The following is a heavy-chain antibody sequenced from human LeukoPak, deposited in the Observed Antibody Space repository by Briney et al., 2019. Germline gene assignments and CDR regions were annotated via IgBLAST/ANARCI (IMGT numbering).Heavy chain of an antibody. CDR2: INHSGST. D-gene: IGHD3-10*01. CDR1: GGSFSGYY. J-gene: IGHJ4*02. V-gene: IGHV4-34*01. CDR3: TGGHSSGFLDY. Sequence: SETLSLTCAVYGGSFSGYYWSWIRQPPGKGLEWIGEINHSGSTNYNPSLKSRVTISVDTSKNQFSLKPSSVTAADTAVYYCTGGHSSGFLDYWGQGTLVTVSS.